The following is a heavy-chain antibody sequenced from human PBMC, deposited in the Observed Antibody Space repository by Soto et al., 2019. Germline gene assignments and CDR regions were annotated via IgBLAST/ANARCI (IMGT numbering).Heavy chain of an antibody. CDR2: IYYTGST. CDR1: AGSISTYH. D-gene: IGHD2-15*01. V-gene: IGHV4-4*07. J-gene: IGHJ4*02. Sequence: QVQLQESGPGLVKPSETLSLTCSVSAGSISTYHWSWIRQPAGKGLEWIGRIYYTGSTDYNPSLKSRVTMSGDTSKNQFSLKVSSVTAADTAVYYCARDCSGGACYPASFDYWGQGTLVTVSS. CDR3: ARDCSGGACYPASFDY.